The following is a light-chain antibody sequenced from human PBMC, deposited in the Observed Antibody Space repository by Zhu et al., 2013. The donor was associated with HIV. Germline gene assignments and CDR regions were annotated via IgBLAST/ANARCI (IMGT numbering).Light chain of an antibody. J-gene: IGKJ2*01. CDR3: QQYYSTPYT. CDR1: QSIGRW. Sequence: DIQMSQSPSTLSASVGDRVTITCRASQSIGRWLAWYQQRPGKAPKLLISVASSLQSGVPSRFSGSGSGTDFTLTISNLEPEDVAVYYCQQYYSTPYTFGQGTKLEIK. CDR2: VAS. V-gene: IGKV1-5*01.